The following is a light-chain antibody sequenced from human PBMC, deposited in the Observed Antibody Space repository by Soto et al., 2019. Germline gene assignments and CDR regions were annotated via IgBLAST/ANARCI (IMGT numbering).Light chain of an antibody. V-gene: IGLV7-46*01. CDR1: TGAFSRGHY. Sequence: QAVVTREPSLPVSPGGPVTLPWGSSTGAFSRGHYPYWFQQKPGQAPRTLIYDTSDKHSWTPARFSGSLLGGKAALTLSGAQPEDEAEYYCLLSYSGARAGVVFGGGTKLTVL. CDR3: LLSYSGARAGVV. CDR2: DTS. J-gene: IGLJ2*01.